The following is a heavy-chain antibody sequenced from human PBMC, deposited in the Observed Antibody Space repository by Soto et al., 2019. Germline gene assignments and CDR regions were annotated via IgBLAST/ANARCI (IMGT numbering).Heavy chain of an antibody. CDR2: IYYSGST. V-gene: IGHV4-31*03. J-gene: IGHJ5*02. Sequence: SETLSLTCTVSGGSISSGGYYWNWIRQHPGKGLEWIGYIYYSGSTYYNPSLKSRVTISVDTSKNQFSLKLSSVTAADTAVYYCARNYYDSGRFGLDPWGQGTQVTVSS. CDR3: ARNYYDSGRFGLDP. CDR1: GGSISSGGYY. D-gene: IGHD3-22*01.